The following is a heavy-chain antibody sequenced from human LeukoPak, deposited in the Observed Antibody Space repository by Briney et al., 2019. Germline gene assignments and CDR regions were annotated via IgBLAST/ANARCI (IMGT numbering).Heavy chain of an antibody. J-gene: IGHJ1*01. CDR2: ISSNGGST. CDR3: ARDYCSSTDCYGYFQH. V-gene: IGHV3-64*01. Sequence: GGSLRLSCAASGFIFSTYAMHWVRQAPGKGLEHVSSISSNGGSTYYTNSVKGRFTISRDNSKSTLYLQMGSLRAEDMAVYYCARDYCSSTDCYGYFQHWGQGTLVTVSS. D-gene: IGHD2-2*01. CDR1: GFIFSTYA.